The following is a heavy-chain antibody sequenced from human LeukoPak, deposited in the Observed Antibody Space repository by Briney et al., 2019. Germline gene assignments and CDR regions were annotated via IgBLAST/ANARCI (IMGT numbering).Heavy chain of an antibody. V-gene: IGHV4-4*02. CDR3: AREGGPYRPLDY. Sequence: SETLSLTCGVSGGSITNTNYWTWVRQPPAKGLEWIGEVNLQGSTNYNPSLMGRVAISVDTSENHISLQLTSVTAADTAVYYCAREGGPYRPLDYSGQGTLVAVCS. CDR1: GGSITNTNY. CDR2: VNLQGST. J-gene: IGHJ4*02.